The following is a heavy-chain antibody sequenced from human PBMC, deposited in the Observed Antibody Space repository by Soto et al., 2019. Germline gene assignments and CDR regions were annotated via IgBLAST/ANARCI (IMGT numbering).Heavy chain of an antibody. CDR3: ARHIAVAGTRWFDP. CDR1: GGSISSYY. CDR2: IYYSGST. D-gene: IGHD6-19*01. V-gene: IGHV4-59*01. Sequence: PSETLSLTCTVSGGSISSYYWSWIRQPPGKGLEWIGYIYYSGSTNYNPSLKSRVTISVDTSKNQFSLKLSSVTAADTAVYYCARHIAVAGTRWFDPWGQGTLVTVSS. J-gene: IGHJ5*02.